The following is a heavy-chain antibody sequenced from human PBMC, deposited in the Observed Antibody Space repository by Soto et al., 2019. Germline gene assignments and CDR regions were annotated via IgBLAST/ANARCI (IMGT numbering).Heavy chain of an antibody. Sequence: PSETLSLTCIVSGGSISEKYWNWVRQPPGKGLEWIGLIFANGHTDYNPSLKSQVTISVGTSKNQFSLKLSSVTAADTAVYYCARWSFPDYYGMDVWGQGTTVTVSS. CDR2: IFANGHT. J-gene: IGHJ6*02. CDR1: GGSISEKY. V-gene: IGHV4-4*07. CDR3: ARWSFPDYYGMDV.